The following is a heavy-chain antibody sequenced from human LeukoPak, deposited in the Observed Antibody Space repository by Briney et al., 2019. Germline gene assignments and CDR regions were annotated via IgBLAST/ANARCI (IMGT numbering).Heavy chain of an antibody. Sequence: PSETLSLTCAVYGGSFSGYYWSWIRQPPGKGLEWIGEINHSGSTNYNPSLKSRVTISVDTSKNQFSLKLSSVTAADTAVYYCAREAGEYYYDSSGYFDYWGQGTLVTVSS. J-gene: IGHJ4*02. CDR3: AREAGEYYYDSSGYFDY. CDR2: INHSGST. V-gene: IGHV4-34*01. CDR1: GGSFSGYY. D-gene: IGHD3-22*01.